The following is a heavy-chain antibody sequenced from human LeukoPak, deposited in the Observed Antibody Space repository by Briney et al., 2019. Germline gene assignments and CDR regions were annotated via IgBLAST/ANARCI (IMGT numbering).Heavy chain of an antibody. J-gene: IGHJ3*02. D-gene: IGHD6-13*01. CDR1: GFTFSSYA. CDR2: ISGSGGST. CDR3: ATREAAVGAFDI. V-gene: IGHV3-23*01. Sequence: GGSLRLSCAASGFTFSSYAMSWVRQAPGKGLEWVSAISGSGGSTYYADSVKGRFTISRDSSKNTLYLRMNSLRVEETAVYYCATREAAVGAFDIWGQGTLVTVSS.